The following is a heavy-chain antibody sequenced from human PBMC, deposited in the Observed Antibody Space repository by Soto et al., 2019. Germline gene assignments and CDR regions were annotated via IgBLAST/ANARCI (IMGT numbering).Heavy chain of an antibody. CDR3: ARSPGEQWLAGAFDI. D-gene: IGHD6-19*01. J-gene: IGHJ3*02. CDR1: GYTFTSYG. V-gene: IGHV1-18*01. Sequence: ASLKVSCKASGYTFTSYGISWVRQAPGQGLEWMGWISAYNGNTNYAQKLQGRVTMTTDTSTSTAYMELRSLRSDDTAVYYCARSPGEQWLAGAFDIWGQGTMVTVSS. CDR2: ISAYNGNT.